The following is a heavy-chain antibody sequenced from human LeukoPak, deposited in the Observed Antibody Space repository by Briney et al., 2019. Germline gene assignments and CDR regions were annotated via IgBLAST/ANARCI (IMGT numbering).Heavy chain of an antibody. V-gene: IGHV1-18*01. CDR3: ARDEMATMNFDY. CDR1: GYTFTSYG. J-gene: IGHJ4*02. CDR2: ISAYNGNT. D-gene: IGHD5-24*01. Sequence: ASVKVSCKASGYTFTSYGISWVRQAPGQGLEWMGWISAYNGNTNYAQKLQGRVTMTTDTSTSTAYMELRSLTSDDTAVYYCARDEMATMNFDYWGQGTQVTVSS.